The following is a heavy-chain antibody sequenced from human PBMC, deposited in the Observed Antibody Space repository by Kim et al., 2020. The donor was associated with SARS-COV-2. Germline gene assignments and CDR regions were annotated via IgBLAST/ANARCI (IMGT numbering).Heavy chain of an antibody. Sequence: GGSLRLSCAASGFTFSGSTMHWVRQASGKGLEWVGRIRSKANSYATAYAASVKNRFTISRDDSKNTAYLQMNSLKTEDTAVYYCTRVNPIAGGWYDAFDIWGQGNGHRLF. CDR3: TRVNPIAGGWYDAFDI. D-gene: IGHD6-19*01. CDR2: IRSKANSYAT. CDR1: GFTFSGST. V-gene: IGHV3-73*01. J-gene: IGHJ3*02.